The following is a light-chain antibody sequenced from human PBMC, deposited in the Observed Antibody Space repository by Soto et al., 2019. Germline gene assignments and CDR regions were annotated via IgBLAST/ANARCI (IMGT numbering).Light chain of an antibody. CDR3: QQYYSTPLT. CDR1: QSVLYSSNNKNY. J-gene: IGKJ4*01. Sequence: DIVMIQSPDSLAVSLGERATINCKSSQSVLYSSNNKNYLAWYQQKPGQPPKLLIYWASTRESGVPDRFSGSGSGTDFTLTISSLQAEDVAGYYCQQYYSTPLTFGGGTKVEIK. V-gene: IGKV4-1*01. CDR2: WAS.